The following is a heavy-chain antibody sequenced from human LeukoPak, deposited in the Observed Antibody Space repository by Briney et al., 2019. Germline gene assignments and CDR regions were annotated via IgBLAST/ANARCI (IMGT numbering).Heavy chain of an antibody. Sequence: GGSLRLSCAASGFTFSSYSMNWVRQAPGKGLEWVSSISSSSSYIYQADSVKGRFTISRDNAKNSLYLQMNSLRAEDTAVYYCAKFSFDYWGQGTLVTVSS. CDR2: ISSSSSYI. J-gene: IGHJ4*02. V-gene: IGHV3-21*04. CDR1: GFTFSSYS. CDR3: AKFSFDY.